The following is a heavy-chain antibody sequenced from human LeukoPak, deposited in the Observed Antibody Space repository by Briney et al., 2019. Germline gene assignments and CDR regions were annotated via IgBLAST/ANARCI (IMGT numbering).Heavy chain of an antibody. CDR2: IYYSGST. J-gene: IGHJ4*02. CDR1: GGSISSYY. D-gene: IGHD1-26*01. V-gene: IGHV4-59*01. CDR3: ARLGSGSYSIDY. Sequence: SETLSLTCTVSGGSISSYYWSWIRQPPGKGLEWIGNIYYSGSTNYNPSLKSRVTISVDTSKNQFSLRLSSVTAADTAVYYCARLGSGSYSIDYWGQGTLVTVSS.